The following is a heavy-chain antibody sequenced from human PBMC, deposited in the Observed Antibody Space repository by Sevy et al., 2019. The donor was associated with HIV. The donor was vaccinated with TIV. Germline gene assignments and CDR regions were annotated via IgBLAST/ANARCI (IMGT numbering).Heavy chain of an antibody. D-gene: IGHD1-26*01. CDR1: GGSVNSGSYY. CDR2: IYYGGST. V-gene: IGHV4-61*01. Sequence: SETLSLTCTVAGGSVNSGSYYWSWIRQPPGKGLEWIGYIYYGGSTNYNPSLKSRVTISVDTSKNQFSLKLNSVTTADTAVYFCARELKWELPHGDDASDIWGQGTTVTVPS. CDR3: ARELKWELPHGDDASDI. J-gene: IGHJ3*02.